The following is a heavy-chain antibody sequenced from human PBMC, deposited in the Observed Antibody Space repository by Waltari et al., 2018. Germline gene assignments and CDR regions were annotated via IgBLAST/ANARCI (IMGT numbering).Heavy chain of an antibody. CDR1: GGSISSSSYY. Sequence: QLQLQESGPGLVKPSETLSLTCTVSGGSISSSSYYWGWIRQPPGKGLEWIGSIYYSGSTYYNPSLKSRVTISVDTSKNQFSLKLSSVTAADTAVYYCARDCHSSTSCPGDWFDPWGQGTLVTVSS. D-gene: IGHD2-2*01. V-gene: IGHV4-39*07. J-gene: IGHJ5*02. CDR2: IYYSGST. CDR3: ARDCHSSTSCPGDWFDP.